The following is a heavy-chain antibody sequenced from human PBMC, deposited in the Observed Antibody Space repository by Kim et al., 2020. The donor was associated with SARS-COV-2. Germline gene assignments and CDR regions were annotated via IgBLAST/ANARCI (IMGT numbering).Heavy chain of an antibody. V-gene: IGHV4-34*01. D-gene: IGHD3-22*01. Sequence: SETLSLTCAVYGGSLNGYVWTGIRQTPGKGLEWNVEINHRGIVNSNPSLPFRMSRVTIKLDTSTNQFSLSLYSVTAADTAMYFCARISDANYYDGSVGDAFDIWGQGTMVTVSS. J-gene: IGHJ3*02. CDR3: ARISDANYYDGSVGDAFDI. CDR2: INHRGIV. CDR1: GGSLNGYV.